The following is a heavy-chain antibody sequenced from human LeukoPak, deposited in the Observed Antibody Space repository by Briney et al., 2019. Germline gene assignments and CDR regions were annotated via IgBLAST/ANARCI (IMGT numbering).Heavy chain of an antibody. CDR3: ARDLATTVTRRYYFDY. CDR2: ISAYNGNT. V-gene: IGHV1-18*01. D-gene: IGHD4-17*01. CDR1: GYTFTSHD. J-gene: IGHJ4*02. Sequence: ASVKVSCKASGYTFTSHDINWVRQAPGQGLEWMGWISAYNGNTNYAQKLQGRVTMTTDTSTSTAYMELRSLRSDDTAVYYCARDLATTVTRRYYFDYWGQGTLVTVSS.